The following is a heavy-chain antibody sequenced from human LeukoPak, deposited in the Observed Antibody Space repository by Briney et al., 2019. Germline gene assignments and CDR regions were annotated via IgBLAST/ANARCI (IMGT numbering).Heavy chain of an antibody. V-gene: IGHV3-21*01. D-gene: IGHD6-13*01. CDR2: ISSSSSYI. CDR1: GFTFSSYS. CDR3: AMHSSSWYYFDY. Sequence: GGSLRLSCAASGFTFSSYSMNWVRQAPGKGLEWVSSISSSSSYIYYADSVKGRFTISRDNAKNSLYLQMNSLRAEDTAVYYCAMHSSSWYYFDYWGQGTLVTVSS. J-gene: IGHJ4*02.